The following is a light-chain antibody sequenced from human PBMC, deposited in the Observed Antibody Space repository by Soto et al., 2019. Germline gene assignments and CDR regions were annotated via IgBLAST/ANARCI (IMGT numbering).Light chain of an antibody. CDR2: AAS. CDR1: QGISSW. CDR3: KHYSLVWA. Sequence: IQMTQSPSSVSASVGDSVTLTCRASQGISSWLAWYQQKPGKAPKLLIYAASSLQSGVPSRFSGSGSGTEFTLTISSLQPDDFATYYCKHYSLVWAFGQGTKVDIK. J-gene: IGKJ1*01. V-gene: IGKV1-12*01.